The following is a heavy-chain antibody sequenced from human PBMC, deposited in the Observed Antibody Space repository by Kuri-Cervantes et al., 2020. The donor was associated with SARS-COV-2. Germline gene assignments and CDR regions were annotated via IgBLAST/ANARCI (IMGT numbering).Heavy chain of an antibody. CDR2: ISAYNGNT. CDR1: GYTFTSYG. CDR3: ARDGYDFWSGSFFDI. Sequence: ASVKVSCKASGYTFTSYGISWVRQAPGQGLEWMGWISAYNGNTSYAQKLQGRVTMTTDTSTSTAYMELRSLRSDDTAVYYCARDGYDFWSGSFFDIWGQGTMVTVSS. D-gene: IGHD3-3*01. J-gene: IGHJ3*02. V-gene: IGHV1-18*01.